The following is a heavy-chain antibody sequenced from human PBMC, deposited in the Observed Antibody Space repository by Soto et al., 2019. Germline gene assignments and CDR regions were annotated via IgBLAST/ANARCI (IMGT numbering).Heavy chain of an antibody. D-gene: IGHD3-22*01. V-gene: IGHV3-33*01. Sequence: LXLSCEASRFPFSSYCIHWVRQAPGKGLEWLAIIWNDGSNEYYADSVKGRFTISRDNSKNTVYLQVSNLRAEDTAVYFCARDQTDSGGYSDSWGQGTLVTVSS. CDR1: RFPFSSYC. CDR2: IWNDGSNE. CDR3: ARDQTDSGGYSDS. J-gene: IGHJ4*02.